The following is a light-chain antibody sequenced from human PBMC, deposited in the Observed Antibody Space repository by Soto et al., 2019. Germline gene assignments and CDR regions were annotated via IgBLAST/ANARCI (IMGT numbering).Light chain of an antibody. CDR2: GAS. J-gene: IGKJ4*01. CDR1: QSVSSSY. CDR3: QQYGSSSLT. Sequence: EIVLTQSPGTLSLSPGERATLSCRASQSVSSSYLAWYQQKPGQAPRLLIYGASSRATVIPDRFSGSGSGTDFTLTISRLEPEDFAVYYWQQYGSSSLTFGGGTKVEIK. V-gene: IGKV3-20*01.